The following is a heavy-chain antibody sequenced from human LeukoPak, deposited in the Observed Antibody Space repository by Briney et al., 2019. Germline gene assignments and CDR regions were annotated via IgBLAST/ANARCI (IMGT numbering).Heavy chain of an antibody. J-gene: IGHJ4*02. CDR1: GGSFSGYY. V-gene: IGHV4-34*01. CDR2: INHSGST. D-gene: IGHD2-2*01. Sequence: SEILSLTCAVYGGSFSGYYWSWIRQPPGKGLEWIGEINHSGSTNYNPSLKSRVTISVDTSKNQFSLKLSSVTATDTAVYYCARGPGGDQPPISPFDYWGQGTLVTVSS. CDR3: ARGPGGDQPPISPFDY.